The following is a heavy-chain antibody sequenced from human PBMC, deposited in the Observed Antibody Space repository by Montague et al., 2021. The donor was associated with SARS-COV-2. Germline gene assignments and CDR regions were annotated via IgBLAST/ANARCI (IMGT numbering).Heavy chain of an antibody. V-gene: IGHV4-39*01. CDR3: ARHRNYGDHSLDNWFHP. D-gene: IGHD4-17*01. J-gene: IGHJ5*02. Sequence: SETLSLTCTVSGDSTSCPNCYWGWIRQPPGKGLDWIVTIYNSGTTYYNPSLKSRLTISIDTSKNQFSLKLSPVTAADTAVYYCARHRNYGDHSLDNWFHPLGQGTRGSVCS. CDR1: GDSTSCPNCY. CDR2: IYNSGTT.